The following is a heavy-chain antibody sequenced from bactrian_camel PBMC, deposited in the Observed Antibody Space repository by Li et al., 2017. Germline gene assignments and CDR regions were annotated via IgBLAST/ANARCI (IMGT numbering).Heavy chain of an antibody. CDR2: LSPGGRS. Sequence: HVQLVESGGGSVQPGGSLRLSCSVSPHISRSNCLAWFRQFPGAFPGEEREGVAQLSPGGRSYLDASVAGRFTISQDNAANTVYLQMNRLKPENTAMYYCAAEGHGLDRRSYSYWGQGTQVTVS. CDR3: AAEGHGLDRRSYSY. V-gene: IGHV3S53*01. D-gene: IGHD5*01. CDR1: PHISRSNC. J-gene: IGHJ4*01.